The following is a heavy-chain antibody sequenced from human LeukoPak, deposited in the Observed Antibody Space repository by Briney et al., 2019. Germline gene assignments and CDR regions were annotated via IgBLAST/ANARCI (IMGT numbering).Heavy chain of an antibody. CDR1: GGSISSGDYY. CDR3: AKTSSSWYQFDY. Sequence: PSQTLSLTCTVSGGSISSGDYYWSWIRQPPGKGLEWIGYIYYSGSTNYNPSLKSRVTISVDTSKNQFSLKLSSVTAADTAVYYCAKTSSSWYQFDYWGQGTLVTVSS. CDR2: IYYSGST. D-gene: IGHD6-13*01. V-gene: IGHV4-61*08. J-gene: IGHJ4*02.